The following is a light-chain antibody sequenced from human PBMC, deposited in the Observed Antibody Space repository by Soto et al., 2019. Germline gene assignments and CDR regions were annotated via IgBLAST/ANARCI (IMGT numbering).Light chain of an antibody. Sequence: DIVMTQSPDSLAVSLGERATINCKSSQSVLYSSNNKNYLAWYQQKPGQPPKLLIYWASTRESGFPDRFSGSGSGTHLTLTISRLQAEDVAVYYGQQYYSTPWTFGQGTKVEIK. CDR1: QSVLYSSNNKNY. CDR2: WAS. CDR3: QQYYSTPWT. V-gene: IGKV4-1*01. J-gene: IGKJ1*01.